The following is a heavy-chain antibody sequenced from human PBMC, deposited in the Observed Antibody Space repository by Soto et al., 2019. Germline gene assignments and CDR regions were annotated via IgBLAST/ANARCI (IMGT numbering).Heavy chain of an antibody. D-gene: IGHD6-25*01. Sequence: EVQLVESGGGVVQPGGSLRLSCAASGFAFSAYYMTWVRQAPGKGLEWVANIKKDGSEKYYAGSVNGRCIISRDDAKNLLFLQMNSLRVEDTAVYYCAREKRANGYFDYWGQGTPVTVSA. J-gene: IGHJ4*02. CDR3: AREKRANGYFDY. V-gene: IGHV3-7*01. CDR2: IKKDGSEK. CDR1: GFAFSAYY.